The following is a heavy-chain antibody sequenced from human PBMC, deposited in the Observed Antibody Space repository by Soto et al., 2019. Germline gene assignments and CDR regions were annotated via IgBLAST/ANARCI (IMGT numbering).Heavy chain of an antibody. J-gene: IGHJ3*02. CDR3: ARGRSSNVLRFLEWFGSSERPGAFDI. V-gene: IGHV1-2*04. CDR1: GYTFTGYY. Sequence: ASVKVSCKASGYTFTGYYMHWVRQAPGQGLEWMGWINPNSGGTNYAQKFQGWVTMTRDTSISTAYMELSRLRSDDTAVYYWARGRSSNVLRFLEWFGSSERPGAFDIWGQGTMVTVSS. CDR2: INPNSGGT. D-gene: IGHD3-3*01.